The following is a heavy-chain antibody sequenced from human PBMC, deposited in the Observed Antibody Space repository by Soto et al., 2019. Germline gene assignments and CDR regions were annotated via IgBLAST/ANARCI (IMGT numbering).Heavy chain of an antibody. Sequence: QVQLVQSGAEVKKPGASVKVSCKASGYTFTSYYMYWVRQAPGQGLELMGIINRSGGSTSYAQKFQGRVTMTRDTSRSTVDMELSSLRSDDTAVYYCARVEMATMKGNAFDIWGQGTMVSVSS. CDR3: ARVEMATMKGNAFDI. D-gene: IGHD5-12*01. CDR2: INRSGGST. J-gene: IGHJ3*02. V-gene: IGHV1-46*01. CDR1: GYTFTSYY.